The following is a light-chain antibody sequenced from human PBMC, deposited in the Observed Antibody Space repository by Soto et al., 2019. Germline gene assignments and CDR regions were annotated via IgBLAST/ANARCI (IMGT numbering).Light chain of an antibody. CDR1: QSVGSSY. Sequence: EIVVTQSPGTLSLSPGERATLSCRASQSVGSSYLAWYLQKPGQAPRLLIYGASDRATGIPDRFSGSGSGTDFTLIISRLEPEDFAVYYCQQYGNSPWTFGQGTKVEIK. J-gene: IGKJ1*01. CDR2: GAS. CDR3: QQYGNSPWT. V-gene: IGKV3-20*01.